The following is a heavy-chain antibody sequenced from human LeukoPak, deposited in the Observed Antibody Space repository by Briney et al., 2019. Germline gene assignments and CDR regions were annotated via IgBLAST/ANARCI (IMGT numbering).Heavy chain of an antibody. CDR2: IKQDGSEK. CDR1: GFTFSSYW. D-gene: IGHD3-10*01. J-gene: IGHJ4*02. CDR3: ARGGASGLWFGGSFDY. Sequence: GGSLRLSCAASGFTFSSYWMSWVRQAPGQGLEWVANIKQDGSEKYYVDSVKGRFTISRDNAKNSLYLQMNSLRAEDTAVYYCARGGASGLWFGGSFDYWGQGTLVTVSS. V-gene: IGHV3-7*01.